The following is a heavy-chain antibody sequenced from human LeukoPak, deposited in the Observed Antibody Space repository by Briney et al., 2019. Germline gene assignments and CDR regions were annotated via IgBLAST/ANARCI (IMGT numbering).Heavy chain of an antibody. V-gene: IGHV3-30*03. Sequence: GGSLRLSCAASGFTFSRYGMHWVRQAPGKGLEWVAVISNDGRDEYYGDSVKGRFTISRDNAKNTLYLQMNSQRAEDTAVYYCARGGFKYNYYDAMDVWGQGTTVTVSS. CDR3: ARGGFKYNYYDAMDV. CDR1: GFTFSRYG. J-gene: IGHJ6*02. CDR2: ISNDGRDE. D-gene: IGHD2-15*01.